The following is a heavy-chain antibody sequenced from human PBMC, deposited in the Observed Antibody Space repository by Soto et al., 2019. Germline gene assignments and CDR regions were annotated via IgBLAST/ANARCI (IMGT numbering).Heavy chain of an antibody. V-gene: IGHV4-59*01. J-gene: IGHJ4*02. CDR1: GGSISSYY. Sequence: PSETLSLTCTVSGGSISSYYWSWIRQPPGKGLEWIGYIYYSGSTNYNPSLKSRVTISVDTSKNQFSLKLSSVTAADTAVYYCARGYCSGGRRGLFDYRGQGPLLTLSS. D-gene: IGHD2-15*01. CDR2: IYYSGST. CDR3: ARGYCSGGRRGLFDY.